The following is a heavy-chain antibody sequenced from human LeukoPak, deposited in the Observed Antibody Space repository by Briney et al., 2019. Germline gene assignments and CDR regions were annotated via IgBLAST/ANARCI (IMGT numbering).Heavy chain of an antibody. CDR2: IYPGGSGT. CDR3: VRSEYGDYVDY. J-gene: IGHJ4*02. D-gene: IGHD4-17*01. Sequence: GESLKISCKGSGYSFTRYWIGWVRQMPGKGLEWMGIIYPGGSGTRYNPPFQGQVTISADKSITTAYLQWSSLKASDTAMYYCVRSEYGDYVDYWGQGTLVTVSS. V-gene: IGHV5-51*01. CDR1: GYSFTRYW.